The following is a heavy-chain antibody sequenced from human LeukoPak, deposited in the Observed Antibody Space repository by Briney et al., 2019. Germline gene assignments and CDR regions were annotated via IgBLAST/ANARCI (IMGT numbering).Heavy chain of an antibody. J-gene: IGHJ4*02. V-gene: IGHV4-39*01. Sequence: SETLSLTCTVSGGSISSSDYYWGWIRQPPGKGLEWIGSIYYGGSTYYNPSLKSRVTISVDTSKNQFSLKLSSVTAADTAVYYCARHRTINWGSLGYFDYWGQGTLVTVSS. CDR1: GGSISSSDYY. CDR3: ARHRTINWGSLGYFDY. CDR2: IYYGGST. D-gene: IGHD7-27*01.